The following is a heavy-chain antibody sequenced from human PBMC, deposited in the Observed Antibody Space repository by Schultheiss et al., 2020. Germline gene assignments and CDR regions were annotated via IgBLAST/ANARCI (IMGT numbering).Heavy chain of an antibody. CDR2: VYYSGST. V-gene: IGHV4-59*12. Sequence: SETLSLTCTVSGGSISSFYWSWIRQPPGTGLEWIGSVYYSGSTYYNPSLKSRVTISVDTSKNQFSLKLSSVTAADTAVYYCAREIEMATITGWFDPWGQGTLVTGSS. CDR3: AREIEMATITGWFDP. CDR1: GGSISSFY. D-gene: IGHD5-24*01. J-gene: IGHJ5*02.